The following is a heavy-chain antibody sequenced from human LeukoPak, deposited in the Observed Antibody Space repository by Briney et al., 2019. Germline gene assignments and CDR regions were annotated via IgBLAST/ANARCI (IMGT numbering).Heavy chain of an antibody. D-gene: IGHD1-26*01. J-gene: IGHJ6*02. CDR1: GGTFSSYA. CDR2: IIPIFGTA. V-gene: IGHV1-69*13. Sequence: SVKVSCKASGGTFSSYAISWVRQAPGQGLEWTGGIIPIFGTANYAQKFQGRVTITADESTSTAYMELSSLRSEDTAVYYCARPLVDRYGGSIDGDYYYGMDVWGQGTTVTVSS. CDR3: ARPLVDRYGGSIDGDYYYGMDV.